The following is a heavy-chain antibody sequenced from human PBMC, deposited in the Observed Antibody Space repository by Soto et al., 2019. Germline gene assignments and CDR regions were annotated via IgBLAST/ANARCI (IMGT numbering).Heavy chain of an antibody. D-gene: IGHD3-22*01. J-gene: IGHJ4*02. CDR1: GFTFNDHH. V-gene: IGHV3-72*01. CDR3: ASFTTDYFPLDY. CDR2: GRSKVVNYTT. Sequence: EVQLVESGGGLVQPGGSLRLSCAASGFTFNDHHMDWVRQAPGKGLEWVGRGRSKVVNYTTAYAASVKVRFTISRDDSANSVYLQMNSLKTEDTAVYFCASFTTDYFPLDYWGPGTLVTVSS.